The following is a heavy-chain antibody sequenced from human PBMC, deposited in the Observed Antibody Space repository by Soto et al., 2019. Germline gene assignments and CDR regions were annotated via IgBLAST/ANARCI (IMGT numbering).Heavy chain of an antibody. CDR3: ARSYNSSGSYYFCMDV. V-gene: IGHV4-59*01. CDR2: IYYSGST. D-gene: IGHD6-6*01. CDR1: GGSTRHYY. J-gene: IGHJ6*02. Sequence: ASETLSLTCSVSGGSTRHYYWSWIRQPPGKGLEWIGYIYYSGSTNYNPSLKSRVTISLDTSKNQFSLKLSSVTAADTAMYYCARSYNSSGSYYFCMDVWGQGPTITVS.